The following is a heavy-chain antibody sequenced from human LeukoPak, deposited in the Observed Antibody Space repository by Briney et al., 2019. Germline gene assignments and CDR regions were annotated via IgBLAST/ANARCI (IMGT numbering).Heavy chain of an antibody. CDR2: ISGSGGST. CDR1: GCMFDGYG. V-gene: IGHV3-23*01. J-gene: IGHJ4*02. Sequence: PGGSLRLSCAASGCMFDGYGMSWVRQAPGKGLEWVSAISGSGGSTYYADSVKGRFTISRDNSMNTLYLQMNSLRAEDAAVYYCAKAHCSSTSCSRADNWGQGTLVTVSS. CDR3: AKAHCSSTSCSRADN. D-gene: IGHD2-2*01.